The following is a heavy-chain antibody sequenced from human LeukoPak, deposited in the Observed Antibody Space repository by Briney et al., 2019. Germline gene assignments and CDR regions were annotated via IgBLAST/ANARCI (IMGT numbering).Heavy chain of an antibody. Sequence: SVKVSCKASGGTFSSYAISWVRQAPGQGLEWMGGFIPIFGTANYAQKFQGRVTITTDESTSTAYMELSSLRSEDTAVYYCAGDDGSTSRPLGYYYYMDVWGKGTTVTVSS. CDR2: FIPIFGTA. CDR1: GGTFSSYA. CDR3: AGDDGSTSRPLGYYYYMDV. V-gene: IGHV1-69*05. J-gene: IGHJ6*03. D-gene: IGHD1/OR15-1a*01.